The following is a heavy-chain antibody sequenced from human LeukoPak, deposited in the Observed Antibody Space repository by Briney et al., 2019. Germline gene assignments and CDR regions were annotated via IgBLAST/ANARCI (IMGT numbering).Heavy chain of an antibody. J-gene: IGHJ4*02. V-gene: IGHV3-30*02. CDR1: GFTFSSYG. Sequence: AGGSLRLSCAASGFTFSSYGMHWVRQAPGKGLEWVAFIRYDGSNKYYADSVKGRFTISRDNSKNTLYLQMNSLRAEDTAVYYCAYDFWSGYSSWGQGTLVTVSS. D-gene: IGHD3-3*01. CDR2: IRYDGSNK. CDR3: AYDFWSGYSS.